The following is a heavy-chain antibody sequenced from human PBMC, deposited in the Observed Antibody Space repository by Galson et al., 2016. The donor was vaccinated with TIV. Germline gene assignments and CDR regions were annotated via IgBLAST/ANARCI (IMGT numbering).Heavy chain of an antibody. CDR2: IKSNFDGGTT. Sequence: SLRLSCAASGSIFSNAWMSWVRQAPGKGLEWVGRIKSNFDGGTTDYAEPVKGRFTISRHDSKNTLFLQMNRLKTEDTAVYYCTTELGYCSGGYCYYFDYWGQGTLVTVSS. J-gene: IGHJ4*02. CDR3: TTELGYCSGGYCYYFDY. D-gene: IGHD2-15*01. CDR1: GSIFSNAW. V-gene: IGHV3-15*01.